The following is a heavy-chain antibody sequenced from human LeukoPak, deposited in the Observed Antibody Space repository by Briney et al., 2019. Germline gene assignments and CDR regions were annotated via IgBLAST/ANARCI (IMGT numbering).Heavy chain of an antibody. J-gene: IGHJ6*02. CDR3: ARDVPGQWLVYYYYYYGMDV. V-gene: IGHV3-7*03. CDR1: GFTFSSYW. D-gene: IGHD6-19*01. CDR2: IKQDGSEK. Sequence: PGGSLRLSCAASGFTFSSYWMSWVRQAPGKGLEWVANIKQDGSEKYYVDSVKGRFTISRDNAKNSLYLQMNSLRAEDTAVYYCARDVPGQWLVYYYYYYGMDVWGQGTTVTVSS.